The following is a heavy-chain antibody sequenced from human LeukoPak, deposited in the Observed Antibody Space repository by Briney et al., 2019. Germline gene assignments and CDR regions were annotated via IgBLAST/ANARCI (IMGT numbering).Heavy chain of an antibody. J-gene: IGHJ4*02. V-gene: IGHV3-30*18. CDR2: ISYDGSNK. CDR3: AKDQSVSSWGTWIHREMDY. Sequence: LAGGSLRLSCAASGFTFSSYGMHWVRQAPGKGLEWVAVISYDGSNKYYADSVKGRFTISRDNSKNTLYLQMNSLRAEDTAVYYCAKDQSVSSWGTWIHREMDYWGQGTLVTVSS. D-gene: IGHD5-18*01. CDR1: GFTFSSYG.